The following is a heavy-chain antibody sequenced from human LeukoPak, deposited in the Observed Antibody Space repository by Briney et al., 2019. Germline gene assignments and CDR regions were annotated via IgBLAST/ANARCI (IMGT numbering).Heavy chain of an antibody. CDR1: GGSISSYY. D-gene: IGHD3-10*02. CDR3: ARYVSAAYFDY. CDR2: IYYSGST. V-gene: IGHV4-59*01. Sequence: SETLSLTCTVSGGSISSYYWSWIRQPPGKGLEWIGYIYYSGSTNYNPSLKGRVTISVDTSKNQFSLKLSSVTAADTAVYYCARYVSAAYFDYWGQGTLVTVSS. J-gene: IGHJ4*02.